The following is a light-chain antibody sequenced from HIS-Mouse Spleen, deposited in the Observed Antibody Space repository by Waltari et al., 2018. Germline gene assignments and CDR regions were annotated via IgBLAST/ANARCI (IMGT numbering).Light chain of an antibody. CDR3: AAWDDSLSGPV. J-gene: IGLJ3*02. V-gene: IGLV1-47*01. Sequence: QSVLTQPPSASGTHGQGVTISGSGSSSNIGSNYVYGYQQLPGTAPKLLLYRNNQRPSGVPDRFSGSKSGTSASLAISGLRSEDEADYYCAAWDDSLSGPVFGGGTKLTVL. CDR2: RNN. CDR1: SSNIGSNY.